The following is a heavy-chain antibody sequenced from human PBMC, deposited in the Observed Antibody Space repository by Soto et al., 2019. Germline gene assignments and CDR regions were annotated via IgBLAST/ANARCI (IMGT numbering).Heavy chain of an antibody. D-gene: IGHD6-19*01. V-gene: IGHV1-69*13. Sequence: SVKVSCKASGGTFSSYAISWVRQAPGQGLEWMGGIIPIFGTANYAQKFQGRVTITADESTSTAYMELSSLRSEDTAVYYCARQRTGYSSGLYRELYYYYGMDVWGQGTTVTVS. J-gene: IGHJ6*02. CDR3: ARQRTGYSSGLYRELYYYYGMDV. CDR1: GGTFSSYA. CDR2: IIPIFGTA.